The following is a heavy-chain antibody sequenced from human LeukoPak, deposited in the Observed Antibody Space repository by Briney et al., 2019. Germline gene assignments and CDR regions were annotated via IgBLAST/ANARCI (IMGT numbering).Heavy chain of an antibody. CDR2: IYRGGST. CDR1: GFIVSGNY. D-gene: IGHD2-21*02. CDR3: ARNGANCGGDCYSFDF. V-gene: IGHV3-66*01. J-gene: IGHJ4*02. Sequence: PGGSLRLSCEASGFIVSGNYMSWVRQAPGKGLEWVSVIYRGGSTYYADSVKGRFSISRDNSKNTLYLQMNSLRAEDTAVYYCARNGANCGGDCYSFDFWGQGTLVTVSS.